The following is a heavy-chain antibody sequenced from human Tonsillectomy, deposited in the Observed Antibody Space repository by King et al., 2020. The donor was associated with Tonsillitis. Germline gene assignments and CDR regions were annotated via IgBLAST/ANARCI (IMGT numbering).Heavy chain of an antibody. D-gene: IGHD1-1*01. V-gene: IGHV3-23*04. CDR3: AKEIRYNWNDVNAFDI. Sequence: VQLVESGGGLVQPGGSLRLSCAASEFTFSSYAMNWVRQAPGKGLEWVSGISSSGGSTYYADSVKGRFTISRDNSKKTLYLQMNSLIAEDTAVYYCAKEIRYNWNDVNAFDIWGQGTMVTVSS. CDR2: ISSSGGST. J-gene: IGHJ3*02. CDR1: EFTFSSYA.